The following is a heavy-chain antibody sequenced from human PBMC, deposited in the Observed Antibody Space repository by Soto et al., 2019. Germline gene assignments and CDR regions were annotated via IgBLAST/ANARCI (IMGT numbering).Heavy chain of an antibody. V-gene: IGHV4-31*03. J-gene: IGHJ3*02. CDR2: IYYSGST. D-gene: IGHD1-26*01. CDR3: ARDPPDLMGWGPSNAFDI. CDR1: GGSISSGGYY. Sequence: PSETLSLTCTVSGGSISSGGYYWSWIRQHPGKGLEWIGYIYYSGSTYYNPSLKSRVTISVDTSKNQFSLKLSSVTAADTAVYYCARDPPDLMGWGPSNAFDIWGQGTMVTVSS.